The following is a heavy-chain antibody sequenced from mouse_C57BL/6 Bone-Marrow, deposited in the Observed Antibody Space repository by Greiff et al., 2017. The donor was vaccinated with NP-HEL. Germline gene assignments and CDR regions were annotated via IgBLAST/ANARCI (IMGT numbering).Heavy chain of an antibody. D-gene: IGHD1-1*01. J-gene: IGHJ1*03. CDR3: ARQGPYGSSYVGYFDV. CDR1: GFTFSDYY. Sequence: EVQRVESGGGLVQPGGSLKLSCAASGFTFSDYYMYWVRQTPEKRLEWVAYISNGGGSTYYPDTVKGRFTISRDNAKNTLYLQMSRLKSEDTAMYYCARQGPYGSSYVGYFDVWGTGTTVTVSS. V-gene: IGHV5-12*01. CDR2: ISNGGGST.